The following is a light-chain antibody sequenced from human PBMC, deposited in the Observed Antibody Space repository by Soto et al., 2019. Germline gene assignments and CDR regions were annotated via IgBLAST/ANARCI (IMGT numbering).Light chain of an antibody. CDR2: GAS. Sequence: EIVLTQSPGTLSLSPGERATLSCRASQSVSTRSLAWYQQKPGQAPRLPISGASSRAADIPDRFSGSGSGTDFTLTINRLEPEDFAVYYCQQYDSSPRTFGQGTKVDIK. V-gene: IGKV3-20*01. CDR1: QSVSTRS. CDR3: QQYDSSPRT. J-gene: IGKJ1*01.